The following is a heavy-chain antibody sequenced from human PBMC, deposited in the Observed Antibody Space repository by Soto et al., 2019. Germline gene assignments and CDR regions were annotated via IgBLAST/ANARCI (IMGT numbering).Heavy chain of an antibody. Sequence: QVQLVQSGAEVKKPGSSVKVYCKASGGTFSSYAISWVRQAPGQGLEWMGGIIPIFGTANYAQKFQGRVTITADESTSTAYMELSSLRSEDTAVYYCARDREMATIKGFNYWGQGTLVTVSS. CDR2: IIPIFGTA. CDR1: GGTFSSYA. V-gene: IGHV1-69*01. CDR3: ARDREMATIKGFNY. D-gene: IGHD5-12*01. J-gene: IGHJ4*02.